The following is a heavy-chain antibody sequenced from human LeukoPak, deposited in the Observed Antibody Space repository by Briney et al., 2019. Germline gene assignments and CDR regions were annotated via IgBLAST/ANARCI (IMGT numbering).Heavy chain of an antibody. J-gene: IGHJ4*02. V-gene: IGHV3-53*01. CDR2: VYSGGST. CDR3: ARGYSGNSFNY. D-gene: IGHD4-23*01. Sequence: PGGSLRLSCAVSGFTVSDNCMTWVREAPGKGLEWVSLVYSGGSTYHADSVKGRFTISRDNSKNTLYLQMNSLRAEDTAVYYCARGYSGNSFNYWGQGALVTVSS. CDR1: GFTVSDNC.